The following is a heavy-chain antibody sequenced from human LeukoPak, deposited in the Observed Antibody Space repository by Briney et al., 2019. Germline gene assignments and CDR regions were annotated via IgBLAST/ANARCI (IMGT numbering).Heavy chain of an antibody. CDR3: AKAAYYYYGMDV. V-gene: IGHV3-74*01. CDR2: INSDGSST. CDR1: GFTFSSYW. D-gene: IGHD6-25*01. Sequence: GGSLRLSRAASGFTFSSYWMHWVRQAPGKGLVWVSRINSDGSSTSYADSVKGRFTISRDNAKNTLYLQMNSLRAEDTAVYYCAKAAYYYYGMDVWGQGTTVTVSS. J-gene: IGHJ6*02.